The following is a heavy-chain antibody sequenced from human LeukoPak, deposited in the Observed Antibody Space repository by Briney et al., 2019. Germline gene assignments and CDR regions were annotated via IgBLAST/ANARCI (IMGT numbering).Heavy chain of an antibody. CDR2: MNPNSGNT. V-gene: IGHV1-8*03. J-gene: IGHJ4*02. CDR3: ARGTYISSSIFSRASKNY. Sequence: GASVKVSCKASGYTFTSYDINWVRQATGQGLEWMGWMNPNSGNTGYAQKFQGRVTITRNTSISTAYMELSSLRSEDTAVYYCARGTYISSSIFSRASKNYWGQGTLVTVSS. D-gene: IGHD6-13*01. CDR1: GYTFTSYD.